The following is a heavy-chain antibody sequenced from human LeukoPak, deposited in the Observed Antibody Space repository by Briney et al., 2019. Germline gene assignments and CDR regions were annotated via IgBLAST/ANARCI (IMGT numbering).Heavy chain of an antibody. CDR2: IKEDEIEI. D-gene: IGHD2-2*01. Sequence: GGSLRLSCAASGFAFNSQTMSWVRQAPGKGLEWVASIKEDEIEIHYVDSVKGRFTISRDNAKDSLYLQMNSLRVEDTAVYYCAASSSSKQPPFDYWGQGTLVTVSS. CDR1: GFAFNSQT. J-gene: IGHJ4*02. V-gene: IGHV3-7*01. CDR3: AASSSSKQPPFDY.